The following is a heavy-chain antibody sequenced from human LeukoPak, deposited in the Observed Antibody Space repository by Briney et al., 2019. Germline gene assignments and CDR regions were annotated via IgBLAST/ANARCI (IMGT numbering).Heavy chain of an antibody. Sequence: GRSLRLSCAASGFSFDDYAMHWVRQAPGKGLEWVSGINWNSGSIDYAESVKGRFTISRDNAKNSLYLQMNSLRAEDTAVYYCAREGLQYGDYPYYYYMDVWGKGTTVTISS. CDR2: INWNSGSI. CDR1: GFSFDDYA. CDR3: AREGLQYGDYPYYYYMDV. J-gene: IGHJ6*03. V-gene: IGHV3-9*01. D-gene: IGHD4-17*01.